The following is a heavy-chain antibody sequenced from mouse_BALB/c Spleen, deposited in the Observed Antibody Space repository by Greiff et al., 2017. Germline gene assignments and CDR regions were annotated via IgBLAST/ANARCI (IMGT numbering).Heavy chain of an antibody. V-gene: IGHV1S81*02. J-gene: IGHJ2*01. CDR2: INPSNGRT. Sequence: VQLQQPGAELVKPGASVKLSCKASGYTFTSYWMHWVKQRPGQGLEWIGEINPSNGRTNYNEKFKSKATLTVDKSSSTAYMQLSSLTSEDSAVYYCARKYEYYFDYWGQGTTLTVSS. CDR1: GYTFTSYW. D-gene: IGHD2-10*02. CDR3: ARKYEYYFDY.